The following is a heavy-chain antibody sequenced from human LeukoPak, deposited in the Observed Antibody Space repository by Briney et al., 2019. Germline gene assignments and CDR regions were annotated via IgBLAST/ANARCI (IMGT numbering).Heavy chain of an antibody. D-gene: IGHD3-22*01. CDR1: GFTFSSYS. J-gene: IGHJ5*02. Sequence: GGSLRLSCAASGFTFSSYSMNWVRQAPGKGLEWVSSISSSNSYIYYADSVKGRFTISRDNAKNSLYLQMNSLRAEDTAVYYCARDGVWFDYDSSGFNWFDPWGQGTLVTVSS. V-gene: IGHV3-21*01. CDR2: ISSSNSYI. CDR3: ARDGVWFDYDSSGFNWFDP.